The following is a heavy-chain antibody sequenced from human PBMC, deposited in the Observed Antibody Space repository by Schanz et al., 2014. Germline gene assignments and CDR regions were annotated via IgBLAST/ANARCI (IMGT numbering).Heavy chain of an antibody. CDR3: ARRSVSPSGNSYGYVVAWFDP. Sequence: QVQLQESGPGLVKPSGTLSLTCAVSGGSISSSNWWSWVRQPPGKGLEWIGSVYHSGSTYYNPSLKSRVPILVNTSKNQFSLKLRSVTAADTAVYYCARRSVSPSGNSYGYVVAWFDPWGQGTLVTVSS. V-gene: IGHV4-4*02. J-gene: IGHJ5*02. CDR2: VYHSGST. D-gene: IGHD5-18*01. CDR1: GGSISSSNW.